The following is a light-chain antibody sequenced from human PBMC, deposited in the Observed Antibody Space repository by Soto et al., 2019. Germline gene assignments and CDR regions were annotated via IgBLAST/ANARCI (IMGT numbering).Light chain of an antibody. Sequence: QFVLTQPGSVSGSAGQSITISCSGTISDVGAYNLVSWYQRHPGTAPKLIIYEVRNRPSGISSRFSGSRSGNTASLTISGLQSEDEGDYYCSAYTARSTLVFGAGTKVTVL. CDR1: ISDVGAYNL. J-gene: IGLJ3*02. CDR3: SAYTARSTLV. CDR2: EVR. V-gene: IGLV2-14*01.